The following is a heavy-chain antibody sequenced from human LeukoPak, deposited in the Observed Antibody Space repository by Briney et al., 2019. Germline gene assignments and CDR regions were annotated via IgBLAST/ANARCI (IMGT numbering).Heavy chain of an antibody. CDR3: ARRGYCSGGNCYSFDY. V-gene: IGHV4-59*08. CDR1: GGSISSYY. D-gene: IGHD2-15*01. J-gene: IGHJ4*02. CDR2: IYYSGSA. Sequence: SETLSLTCTVSGGSISSYYWSWIRQPPGKGLEWIGYIYYSGSANYNPSLKSRVTISLDTSKNQFSLKLSSVTAADTAVYYCARRGYCSGGNCYSFDYWGQGTLVTVSS.